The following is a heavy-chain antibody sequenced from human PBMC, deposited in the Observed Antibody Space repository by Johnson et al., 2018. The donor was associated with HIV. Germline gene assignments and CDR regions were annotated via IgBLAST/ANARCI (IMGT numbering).Heavy chain of an antibody. CDR1: GFTFINYA. Sequence: VQLVESGGGLVQPGGSLRLSCAASGFTFINYAMSWVRQAPGKGLEWVSSIGGSGTNTYYADSVKGRFTISRDNTKNTLYLQMNSPRAEDTAVYYCAKIMSKWSVDDDAFDVWGQGTMVTASS. D-gene: IGHD2-15*01. V-gene: IGHV3-23*04. J-gene: IGHJ3*01. CDR2: IGGSGTNT. CDR3: AKIMSKWSVDDDAFDV.